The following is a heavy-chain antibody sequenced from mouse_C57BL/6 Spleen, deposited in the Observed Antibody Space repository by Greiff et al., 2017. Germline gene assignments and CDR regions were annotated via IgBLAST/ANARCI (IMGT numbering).Heavy chain of an antibody. V-gene: IGHV1-80*01. J-gene: IGHJ4*01. CDR3: ARRDGKEAMDY. CDR1: GYAFSSYW. D-gene: IGHD2-1*01. Sequence: VQLKESGAELVKPGASVKISCKASGYAFSSYWMNWVKQRPGKGLEWIGQIYPGDGDTNYNGKFKGKATLTADKSSSTAYMQLSSLTSEDSAVYFCARRDGKEAMDYWGQGTSVTVSS. CDR2: IYPGDGDT.